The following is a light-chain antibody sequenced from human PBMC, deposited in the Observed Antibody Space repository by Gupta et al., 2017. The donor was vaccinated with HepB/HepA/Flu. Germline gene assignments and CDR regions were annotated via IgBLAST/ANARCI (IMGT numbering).Light chain of an antibody. CDR2: NTS. CDR1: QNIDGIF. CDR3: QRYDGPST. J-gene: IGKJ4*01. V-gene: IGKV3-20*01. Sequence: VLTQSPGTLSWSPGDGATLSCRDIQNIDGIFLNWFQYKPGQSPRLLISNTSNRPCGIPDRFTGSASSGTYSTLTRNILDPDDVALFYRQRYDGPSTFGGGTKVEIK.